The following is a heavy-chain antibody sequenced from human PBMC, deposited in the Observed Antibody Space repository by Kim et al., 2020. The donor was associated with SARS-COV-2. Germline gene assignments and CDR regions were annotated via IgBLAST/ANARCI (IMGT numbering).Heavy chain of an antibody. V-gene: IGHV3-30*04. J-gene: IGHJ3*02. CDR1: GFTFSSYA. CDR3: ARDLGSSGWFLGGDAFDI. CDR2: ISYDGSNK. Sequence: GGSLRLSCAASGFTFSSYAMHWVRQAPGKGLEWVAVISYDGSNKYYADSVKGRFTISRDNSKNTLYLQMNSLRAEDTAVYYCARDLGSSGWFLGGDAFDIWGQGTMVTVSS. D-gene: IGHD6-19*01.